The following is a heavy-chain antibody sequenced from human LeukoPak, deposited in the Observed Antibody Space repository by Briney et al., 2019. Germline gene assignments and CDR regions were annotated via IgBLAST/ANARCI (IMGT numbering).Heavy chain of an antibody. CDR2: IYPGDSDT. V-gene: IGHV5-51*01. CDR1: GYSFTTYW. J-gene: IGHJ4*02. Sequence: GESLKISCKGSGYSFTTYWINWVRQMPGKGLEWMGIIYPGDSDTRYSPSFQGQVTISADKSISTAYLQWSSLKASDTAMYYCARQKTDSSGYYYVVDYWGQGTLVTVSS. D-gene: IGHD3-22*01. CDR3: ARQKTDSSGYYYVVDY.